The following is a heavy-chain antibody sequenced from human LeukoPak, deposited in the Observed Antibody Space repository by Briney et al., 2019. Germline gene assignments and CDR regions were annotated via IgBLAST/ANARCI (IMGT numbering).Heavy chain of an antibody. CDR1: GYTFTSYY. V-gene: IGHV1-46*01. CDR2: IYPRDGST. CDR3: ARREGGSYLDY. Sequence: ASVKVSCKASGYTFTSYYMHWVRQAPGQGLEWMGMIYPRDGSTSYAQKFQGRVTVTRDTSTSTVHMELSSLRSEDTAVYYCARREGGSYLDYWGQGTLVTVSS. J-gene: IGHJ4*02. D-gene: IGHD3-16*01.